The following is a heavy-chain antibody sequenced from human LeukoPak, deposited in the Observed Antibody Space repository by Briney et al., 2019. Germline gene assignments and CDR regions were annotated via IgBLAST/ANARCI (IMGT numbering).Heavy chain of an antibody. CDR2: ISSSSSYI. J-gene: IGHJ4*02. CDR3: AKDRNYYFDY. Sequence: PGGSLRLSCAASGFTFSSYSMNWVRQAPGKGLEWVSSISSSSSYIYYADSVKGRFTISRDNSKNTLYLQMNSLRAEDTAVYYCAKDRNYYFDYWGQGTLVTVSS. CDR1: GFTFSSYS. V-gene: IGHV3-21*01.